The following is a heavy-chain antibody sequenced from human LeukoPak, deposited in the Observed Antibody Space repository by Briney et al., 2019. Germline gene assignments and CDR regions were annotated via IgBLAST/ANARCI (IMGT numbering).Heavy chain of an antibody. J-gene: IGHJ5*02. CDR1: GYTLTDYY. D-gene: IGHD3-10*01. Sequence: ASVKVSCKASGYTLTDYYMHWVRQAPPQGHEWMGWISPNSGGTNYAQQSQHRVTMTRDTSISTAYLERSSLTSDDSAVYYWAKNFFGSGGYVLVFDPWGQGTLVTVSS. V-gene: IGHV1-2*02. CDR2: ISPNSGGT. CDR3: AKNFFGSGGYVLVFDP.